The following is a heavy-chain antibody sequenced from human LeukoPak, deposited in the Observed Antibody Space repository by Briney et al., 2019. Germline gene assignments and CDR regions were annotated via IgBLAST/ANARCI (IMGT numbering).Heavy chain of an antibody. Sequence: SETLSLTCTVSGCSISGYYWSWIRQAPGKGLEWIGRTYTCVSTNYNPSLKSRVTMSVDTSKNQFSLKLTSVTAADTAVYYCARGYCSGGSCYSFDYWGQGSLVTVSS. CDR1: GCSISGYY. J-gene: IGHJ4*02. CDR2: TYTCVST. D-gene: IGHD2-15*01. V-gene: IGHV4-4*07. CDR3: ARGYCSGGSCYSFDY.